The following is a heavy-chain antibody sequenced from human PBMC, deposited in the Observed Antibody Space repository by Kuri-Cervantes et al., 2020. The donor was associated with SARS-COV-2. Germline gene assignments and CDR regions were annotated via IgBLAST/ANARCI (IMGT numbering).Heavy chain of an antibody. CDR1: GGSFSDYS. D-gene: IGHD2-8*01. CDR3: ARGPMVYAIYGL. V-gene: IGHV4-34*01. Sequence: SQTLSLTCAVYGGSFSDYSWSWIRQPPGKGLEWIGEINHSGSTNYNPSLKSRVTISVGTSKNQFSLKLSSVTAADTAVYYCARGPMVYAIYGLWGRGTLVTVSS. J-gene: IGHJ2*01. CDR2: INHSGST.